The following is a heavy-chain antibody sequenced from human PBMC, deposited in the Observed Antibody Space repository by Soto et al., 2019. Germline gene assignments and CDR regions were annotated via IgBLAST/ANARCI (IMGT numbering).Heavy chain of an antibody. Sequence: QVRLLQSGAEVKESGASVKVSCEASGYTFTAYYIHWVRQAPGQGLEWMGWINPDTGGTDYAQKFQGWVTMTRDTSITTAFMELASLKIDDTAGYYCARAIARDGSSWYRGGYDSWGQGTLVTVSS. CDR2: INPDTGGT. J-gene: IGHJ4*02. CDR1: GYTFTAYY. V-gene: IGHV1-2*04. CDR3: ARAIARDGSSWYRGGYDS. D-gene: IGHD6-13*01.